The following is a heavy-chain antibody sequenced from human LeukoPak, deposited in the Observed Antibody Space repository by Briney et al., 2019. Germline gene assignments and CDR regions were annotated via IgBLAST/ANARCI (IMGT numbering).Heavy chain of an antibody. Sequence: GGSLRLSCAASGFTFSSYAMSWVRQAPGKGLEWVSAISGSGGSTYYADSVKGRFTISRDNSKNTLYLQMNSLRTEDTAVYYCAKDGETSIAAAGYFHHWGQGTLVTVSS. D-gene: IGHD6-13*01. V-gene: IGHV3-23*01. CDR3: AKDGETSIAAAGYFHH. CDR2: ISGSGGST. J-gene: IGHJ1*01. CDR1: GFTFSSYA.